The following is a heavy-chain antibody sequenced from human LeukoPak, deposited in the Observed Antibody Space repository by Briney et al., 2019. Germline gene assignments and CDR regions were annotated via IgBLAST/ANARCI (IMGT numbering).Heavy chain of an antibody. D-gene: IGHD3-10*01. CDR1: GCRFTSYW. CDR3: ARPTMVRGVIIRVDY. J-gene: IGHJ4*02. Sequence: GGSLQISFKGSGCRFTSYWIGWVRPMPGKGLEWMGIIYPGESDTRYSPSFQGQVTISADKSISTAYLQWSSLKASDTAMYYCARPTMVRGVIIRVDYWGQGTLVTVSS. V-gene: IGHV5-51*01. CDR2: IYPGESDT.